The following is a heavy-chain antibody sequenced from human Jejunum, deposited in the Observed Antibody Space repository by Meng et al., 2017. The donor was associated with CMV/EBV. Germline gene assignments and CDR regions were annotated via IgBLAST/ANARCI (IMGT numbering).Heavy chain of an antibody. CDR3: ARNEVAVDY. Sequence: CSVSGGSVSSGSYYWTWIRQPPGKGLEWVGYIYYTGSTNYNPSLKSRVTISADTSKNQFSLKLNSVTAADTAVYYCARNEVAVDYWGQGTRVTVSS. CDR2: IYYTGST. V-gene: IGHV4-61*01. D-gene: IGHD1-1*01. CDR1: GGSVSSGSYY. J-gene: IGHJ4*02.